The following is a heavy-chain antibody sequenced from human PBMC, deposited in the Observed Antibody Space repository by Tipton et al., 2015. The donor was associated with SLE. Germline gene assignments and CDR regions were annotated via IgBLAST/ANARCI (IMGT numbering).Heavy chain of an antibody. D-gene: IGHD2-15*01. V-gene: IGHV4-61*02. J-gene: IGHJ6*03. CDR2: IYTSGST. CDR3: ARAARISSSYYYYYMDV. Sequence: TLSLTCTVSDGSIISGSYYWSWIRQPAGKGLEWIGRIYTSGSTNYNPSLKSRVTISVDTSKNQFSLKLSSVTAADTAVYYCARAARISSSYYYYYMDVWGKVTTVTVYS. CDR1: DGSIISGSYY.